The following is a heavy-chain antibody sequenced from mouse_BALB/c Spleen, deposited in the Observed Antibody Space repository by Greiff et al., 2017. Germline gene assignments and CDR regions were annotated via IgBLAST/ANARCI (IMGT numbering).Heavy chain of an antibody. CDR2: IDPANGNT. J-gene: IGHJ2*01. V-gene: IGHV14-3*02. CDR3: ALYGNYGFDY. CDR1: GFNIKDTY. D-gene: IGHD2-1*01. Sequence: VQLQQSGAELVKPGASVKLSCTASGFNIKDTYMHWVTQRPEQGLEWIGRIDPANGNTKYDPKFQGKATITADTSSNTAYLQLSSLTSEDTAVYYCALYGNYGFDYWGQGTTLTVSS.